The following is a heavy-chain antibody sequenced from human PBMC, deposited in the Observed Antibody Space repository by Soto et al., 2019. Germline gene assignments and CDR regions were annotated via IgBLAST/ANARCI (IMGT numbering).Heavy chain of an antibody. Sequence: ETLSLTCLVSVASFSSFCWSRIRQPPGKGLEWIGYICYSDITNYNPSLKSRVTISVDTTKNQFSLKLSSVTAADTAVYYCAKGDYSNSWNNGHYDYWGQGALVTVYS. V-gene: IGHV4-59*01. D-gene: IGHD6-13*01. CDR3: AKGDYSNSWNNGHYDY. CDR2: ICYSDIT. J-gene: IGHJ4*02. CDR1: VASFSSFC.